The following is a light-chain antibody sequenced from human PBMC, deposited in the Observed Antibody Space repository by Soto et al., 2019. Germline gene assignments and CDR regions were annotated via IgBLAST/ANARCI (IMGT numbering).Light chain of an antibody. J-gene: IGKJ1*01. Sequence: EIVLTQAPSTLSFSPGESATLSCSASQSIGLAIAWYQHKPGQAPRLLIFDASQRSTGIPARFRRSGSGTAFTLSISSLEPEAFAVYYCQQRTDRPPWTSGQGTKVESK. V-gene: IGKV3-11*01. CDR2: DAS. CDR1: QSIGLA. CDR3: QQRTDRPPWT.